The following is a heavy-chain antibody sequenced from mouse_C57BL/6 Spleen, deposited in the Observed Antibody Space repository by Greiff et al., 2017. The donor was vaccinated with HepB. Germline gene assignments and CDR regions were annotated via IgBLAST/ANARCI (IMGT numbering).Heavy chain of an antibody. D-gene: IGHD1-1*02. Sequence: EVQLQQSGPELVKPGASVKISCKASGYTFTDYYMNWVKQSHGKSLEWIGDINPNNGGTSYNQKFKGKATLTVDKSSSTAYMELRSLTSEHSAVYYCARYCYDYYAMDYWGQGTSVTVSS. CDR3: ARYCYDYYAMDY. CDR2: INPNNGGT. J-gene: IGHJ4*01. V-gene: IGHV1-26*01. CDR1: GYTFTDYY.